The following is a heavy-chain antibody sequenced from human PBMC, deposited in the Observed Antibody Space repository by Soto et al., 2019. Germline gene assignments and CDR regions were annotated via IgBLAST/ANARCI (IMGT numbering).Heavy chain of an antibody. CDR2: IYGSGRGI. V-gene: IGHV3-23*05. CDR1: GLPHSNFA. CDR3: AKDAVYNDGLWLMDH. Sequence: PGGSLRLSCTASGLPHSNFAMMWVRKAPGKGLECVSGIYGSGRGIEYADSVKGRFTISRDNSKNTVYLQMTDLRADDTAVYYCAKDAVYNDGLWLMDHWGQGTQVTGSS. D-gene: IGHD2-21*01. J-gene: IGHJ4*02.